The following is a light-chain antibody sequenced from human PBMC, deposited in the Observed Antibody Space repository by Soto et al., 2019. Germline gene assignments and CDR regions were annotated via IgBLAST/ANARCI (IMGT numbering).Light chain of an antibody. CDR1: QSVSSSY. Sequence: DIVLTQSPGTLSLSPGERATLSCRASQSVSSSYLAWYQQKPGQAPRLLIYGASSRATGIPDRFSGSGSGTDFTLTISRLXPEDFAVYYCQQYGSSPLITFGPGTKVDIK. J-gene: IGKJ3*01. CDR2: GAS. V-gene: IGKV3-20*01. CDR3: QQYGSSPLIT.